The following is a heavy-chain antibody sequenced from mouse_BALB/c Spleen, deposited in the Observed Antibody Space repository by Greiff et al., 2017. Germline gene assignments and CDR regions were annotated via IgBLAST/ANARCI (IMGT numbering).Heavy chain of an antibody. CDR3: TRAEDTTAFDY. V-gene: IGHV1S22*01. CDR2: IYPGSGST. J-gene: IGHJ2*01. Sequence: LQRPGSELVRPGASVKLSCKASGYTFTSYWMHWVKQRPGQGLEWIGNIYPGSGSTNYDEKFKSKATLTVDTSSSTAYMQLSSLTSEDSAVYYCTRAEDTTAFDYWGQGTTLTVSS. CDR1: GYTFTSYW. D-gene: IGHD1-2*01.